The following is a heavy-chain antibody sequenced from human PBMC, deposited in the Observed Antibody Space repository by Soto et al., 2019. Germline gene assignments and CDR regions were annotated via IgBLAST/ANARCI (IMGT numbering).Heavy chain of an antibody. D-gene: IGHD6-6*01. CDR3: AKDLNSSSPLGDYYYGMDV. J-gene: IGHJ6*02. Sequence: PGGSLRLSCAASGFTFADYTMHWVRQAPGKGLEWVSLISWDGGSTYYADSVKGRFTISRDNSKNSLYLQMNSLRTEDTALYYCAKDLNSSSPLGDYYYGMDVWGQGTTVTVSS. CDR2: ISWDGGST. V-gene: IGHV3-43*01. CDR1: GFTFADYT.